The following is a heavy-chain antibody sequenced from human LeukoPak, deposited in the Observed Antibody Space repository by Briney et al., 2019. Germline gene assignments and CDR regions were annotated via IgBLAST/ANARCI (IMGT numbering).Heavy chain of an antibody. V-gene: IGHV4-61*02. CDR2: IYTSGST. Sequence: PSETLSLICTVSGGSISSGSYYWSWIRQPAAKGLEWIGRIYTSGSTKYNPSLKSRVTISVDTSKNQFSLKLSSVTAADTAVYYCARDSSSNYAYYFDYWGQGTLVTVSS. CDR3: ARDSSSNYAYYFDY. J-gene: IGHJ4*02. CDR1: GGSISSGSYY. D-gene: IGHD4-11*01.